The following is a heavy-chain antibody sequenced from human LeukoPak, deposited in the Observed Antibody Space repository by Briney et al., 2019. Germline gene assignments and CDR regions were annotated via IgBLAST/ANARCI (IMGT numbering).Heavy chain of an antibody. CDR1: GGTFSSYA. CDR3: ATSTRYYYYGMDV. D-gene: IGHD6-6*01. Sequence: SVKVSCKASGGTFSSYAISWVRQAPGQGLEWMGGIIPIFGTANHAQKFQGRVTITADESTSTAYMELSSLRSEDTAVYYCATSTRYYYYGMDVWGQGTTVTVSS. V-gene: IGHV1-69*13. CDR2: IIPIFGTA. J-gene: IGHJ6*02.